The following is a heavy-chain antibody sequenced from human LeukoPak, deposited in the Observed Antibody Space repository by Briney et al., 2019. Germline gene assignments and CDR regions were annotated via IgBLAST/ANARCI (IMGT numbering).Heavy chain of an antibody. Sequence: PGGSLRLSCAASGFTFSDYAMSWVRQAPGKGLEWVSAISGNGGATYYADSVKGRFTISRDNSKNTLHLQMNSLRAEDTALYYCAKATTAIVVDNFFDYWGQGTLVSVSS. CDR3: AKATTAIVVDNFFDY. V-gene: IGHV3-23*01. CDR1: GFTFSDYA. D-gene: IGHD3-22*01. CDR2: ISGNGGAT. J-gene: IGHJ4*02.